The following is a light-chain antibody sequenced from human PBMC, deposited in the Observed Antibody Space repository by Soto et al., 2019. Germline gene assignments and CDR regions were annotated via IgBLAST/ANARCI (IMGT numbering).Light chain of an antibody. J-gene: IGKJ5*01. Sequence: DIVLTKSPGTLSLSPGERATLSCRASQSVRSSYLAWYQQRPGQAPRLLISDASNRATGIPDRFSGSGSGTDFTLTISRLEPEDFALYYCQQRAGSSTFGQGTRLEIK. CDR1: QSVRSSY. V-gene: IGKV3-20*01. CDR3: QQRAGSST. CDR2: DAS.